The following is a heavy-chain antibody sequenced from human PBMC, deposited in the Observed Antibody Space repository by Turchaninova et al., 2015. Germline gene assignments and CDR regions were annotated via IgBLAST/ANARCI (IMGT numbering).Heavy chain of an antibody. V-gene: IGHV3-23*01. J-gene: IGHJ3*01. CDR1: GFSFSNYA. CDR2: IGGSGSNT. CDR3: GRDPNGDYIGAFDF. D-gene: IGHD4-17*01. Sequence: EVQLLESGGGLVQPGGSLTLSCAASGFSFSNYAMTWVRQAPGKGLGFISYIGGSGSNTKYADSGNGLVTITRDNSKNTLYLQMNSLRAEDTAIYYCGRDPNGDYIGAFDFWGLGTMVSVSP.